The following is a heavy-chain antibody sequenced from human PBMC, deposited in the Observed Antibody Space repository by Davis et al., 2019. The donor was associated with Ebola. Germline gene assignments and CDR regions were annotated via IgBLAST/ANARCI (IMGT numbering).Heavy chain of an antibody. CDR3: AREDNDFNI. CDR2: ISYDGSNK. CDR1: GFTSSNYA. J-gene: IGHJ3*02. Sequence: GGSLRLSCVASGFTSSNYAMHWVGQAPGKGLEWVAFISYDGSNKCHADSVKGRFTISRDNSKNTVYVQMNSLRVEDTAVYYCAREDNDFNIWGQGTMVTVSS. V-gene: IGHV3-30*04. D-gene: IGHD2-15*01.